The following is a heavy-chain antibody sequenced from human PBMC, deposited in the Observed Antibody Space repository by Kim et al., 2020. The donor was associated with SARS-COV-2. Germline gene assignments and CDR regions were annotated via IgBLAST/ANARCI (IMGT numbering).Heavy chain of an antibody. CDR2: IYPGDSDT. Sequence: GESLKISCKGSGYSFTSYWIGWVRQMPGKGLEWMGIIYPGDSDTRYSPSFQGQVTISADKSISTAYLQWSSLKASHTAMYYCARITMVRYYYYGMDVWGQGTTVTVSS. J-gene: IGHJ6*02. CDR3: ARITMVRYYYYGMDV. V-gene: IGHV5-51*01. CDR1: GYSFTSYW. D-gene: IGHD3-10*01.